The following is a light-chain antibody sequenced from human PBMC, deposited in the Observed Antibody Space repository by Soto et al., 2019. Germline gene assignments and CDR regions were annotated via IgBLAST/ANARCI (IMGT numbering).Light chain of an antibody. Sequence: DIQMTQSPSSLSASVGDRVTITCQASQDISNYLNWYQQKPGKAPNLLIYDASNLETGVPSRFSGSGTGTDFTVAISILQPEDIATYYCQQYDTIPSSLTLGGGTKVEIK. V-gene: IGKV1-33*01. CDR3: QQYDTIPSSLT. CDR2: DAS. CDR1: QDISNY. J-gene: IGKJ4*01.